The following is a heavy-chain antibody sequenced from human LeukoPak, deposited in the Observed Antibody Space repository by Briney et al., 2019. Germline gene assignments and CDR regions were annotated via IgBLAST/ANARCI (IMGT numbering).Heavy chain of an antibody. Sequence: PGGSLRLSCTVSGFTVSSNSMSWVRQAPGKGLEWVSFIYSGSTHYSDSVKGRFTISRDNSKNTLYLQMNSLRAEDTAVYYCANSDSIGYCSGGSCYGEYFQHWGQGTLVTVSS. CDR3: ANSDSIGYCSGGSCYGEYFQH. CDR1: GFTVSSNS. J-gene: IGHJ1*01. V-gene: IGHV3-53*01. D-gene: IGHD2-15*01. CDR2: IYSGST.